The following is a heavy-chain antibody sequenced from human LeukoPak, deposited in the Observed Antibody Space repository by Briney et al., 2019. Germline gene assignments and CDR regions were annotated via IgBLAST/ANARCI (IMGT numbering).Heavy chain of an antibody. J-gene: IGHJ4*02. Sequence: PGGSLRLSCGASGFTFGNYAMSWVRQAPGKGLEWVSVISGSGGSTNFADSVKGRFTSSRDNSKNTLYLQMHSLRVEDTAVYYCAQGRLGYSYGAFDHWGQGTLVTVSS. D-gene: IGHD5-18*01. CDR2: ISGSGGST. CDR3: AQGRLGYSYGAFDH. CDR1: GFTFGNYA. V-gene: IGHV3-23*01.